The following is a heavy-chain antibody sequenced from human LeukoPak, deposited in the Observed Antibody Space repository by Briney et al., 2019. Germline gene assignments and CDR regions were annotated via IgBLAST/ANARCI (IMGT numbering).Heavy chain of an antibody. J-gene: IGHJ5*02. CDR3: ARENREYSSSPGWFDP. CDR1: GYTFTSYG. D-gene: IGHD6-6*01. V-gene: IGHV1-18*01. Sequence: EASVKVSCKASGYTFTSYGISWVRQAPGQGFEWMGWISAYNGNTNYAQKLQGRVTMTTDTSTSTAYVELRSLRSDDTAVYYCARENREYSSSPGWFDPWGQGTLVTVSS. CDR2: ISAYNGNT.